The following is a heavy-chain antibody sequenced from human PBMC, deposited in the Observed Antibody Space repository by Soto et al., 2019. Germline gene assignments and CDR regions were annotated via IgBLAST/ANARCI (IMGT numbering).Heavy chain of an antibody. Sequence: QVQLVQSGAEVKKPGSSVKVSCKASGGTFSSYAISWVRQAPGQGLEWMGGIIPIFGTANYAQKFQDRVTITADEATSTAYMELSSLRCEDTAVYYCARVGSLGGVPAAMSGGWVDLCGQGNLVTVSS. CDR1: GGTFSSYA. CDR2: IIPIFGTA. D-gene: IGHD2-2*01. J-gene: IGHJ5*02. V-gene: IGHV1-69*01. CDR3: ARVGSLGGVPAAMSGGWVDL.